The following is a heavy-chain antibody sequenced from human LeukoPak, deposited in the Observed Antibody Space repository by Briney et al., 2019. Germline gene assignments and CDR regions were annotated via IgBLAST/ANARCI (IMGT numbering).Heavy chain of an antibody. J-gene: IGHJ3*02. Sequence: GASVKVSCKASGYTFTSYYMHWVRQAPGQGLEWMGIINPSGGSTSYAQEFQGRVTMTRDTSTSTVYMELSSLRSEDTAVYCCARCNVDCQAFDIWGQGTMVTVSS. CDR2: INPSGGST. CDR1: GYTFTSYY. CDR3: ARCNVDCQAFDI. V-gene: IGHV1-46*01. D-gene: IGHD2-21*02.